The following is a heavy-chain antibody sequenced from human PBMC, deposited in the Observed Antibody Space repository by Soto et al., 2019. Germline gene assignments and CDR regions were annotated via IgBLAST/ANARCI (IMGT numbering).Heavy chain of an antibody. V-gene: IGHV4-31*03. D-gene: IGHD6-13*01. Sequence: SETLSLTCTVSGGSISSGGYYWSWIRQHPGKGLEWIGYIHYSGSTYYNPSLKSRVTISVDTSKNQFSLKLSSVTAADTAVYYCARDASIAAAYYYGMDVWGQGTTVTVSS. CDR2: IHYSGST. CDR1: GGSISSGGYY. CDR3: ARDASIAAAYYYGMDV. J-gene: IGHJ6*02.